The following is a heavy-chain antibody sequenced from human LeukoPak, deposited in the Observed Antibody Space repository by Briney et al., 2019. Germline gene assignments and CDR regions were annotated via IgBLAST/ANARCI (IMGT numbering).Heavy chain of an antibody. Sequence: PGGSLRLSSAASGFIFRTYWMHWVRQAPGKGLEWVANIKEDGGEKFFADSVKGRFTISRDNAKNSLYLQMNSLRPEDTALYYCARATYGSSGLGYWGQGTLVTVSS. D-gene: IGHD3-22*01. J-gene: IGHJ4*02. V-gene: IGHV3-7*04. CDR3: ARATYGSSGLGY. CDR1: GFIFRTYW. CDR2: IKEDGGEK.